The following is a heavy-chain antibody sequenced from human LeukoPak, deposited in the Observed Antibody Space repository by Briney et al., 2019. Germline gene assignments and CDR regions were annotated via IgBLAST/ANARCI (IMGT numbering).Heavy chain of an antibody. D-gene: IGHD2-2*01. CDR1: GFTFSSYS. CDR2: ISSSSSYI. Sequence: PGGSLRLSCAASGFTFSSYSMNWVRQAPGKGLEWVSSISSSSSYIYYADSVKGRFTISRDNAKNSLYLQMNSLRAEDAAVYYCARALGYCSSTSCYGYWGQGTLATVSS. V-gene: IGHV3-21*01. CDR3: ARALGYCSSTSCYGY. J-gene: IGHJ4*02.